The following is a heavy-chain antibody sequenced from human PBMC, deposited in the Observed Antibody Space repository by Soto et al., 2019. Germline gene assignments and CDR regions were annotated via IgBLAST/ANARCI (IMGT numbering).Heavy chain of an antibody. D-gene: IGHD2-21*02. CDR1: GFSLSTTGVG. CDR2: IYWDDDK. Sequence: SGPTLVNPTQTLTLTCTLSGFSLSTTGVGVGWIRQPPGKALEWLALIYWDDDKRYNPSLNSRLTITKDTSKNQVVLAMTNMDPVDTATYYCVQSRCGGDCLQSYSSHSYYGLDVWGQGTTVTVSS. J-gene: IGHJ6*02. V-gene: IGHV2-5*02. CDR3: VQSRCGGDCLQSYSSHSYYGLDV.